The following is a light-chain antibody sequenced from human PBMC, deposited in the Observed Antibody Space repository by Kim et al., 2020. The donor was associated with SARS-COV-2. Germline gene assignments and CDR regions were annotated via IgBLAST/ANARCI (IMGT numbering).Light chain of an antibody. Sequence: EIVMTQSPATLSVSPGERATLSCRASQSISSSLAWYQQAPGQAPRLLMSGASTRAAGFPARFSGSGSGTEFTLTISSLQSEDFAVYYCQQYSGWPWTFGQGTKVDIK. J-gene: IGKJ1*01. CDR3: QQYSGWPWT. CDR2: GAS. CDR1: QSISSS. V-gene: IGKV3-15*01.